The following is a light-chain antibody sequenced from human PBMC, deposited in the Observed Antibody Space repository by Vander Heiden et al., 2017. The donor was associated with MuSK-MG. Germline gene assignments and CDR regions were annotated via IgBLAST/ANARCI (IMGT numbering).Light chain of an antibody. CDR3: SSYTSDSMLV. Sequence: QSALTQPASVSGSPGQSISISCTGTSSDVGGYNYVSWFQQHPGKAPKLIIYDVNNRPAGVSNRFSGSKSGNTAALTISGLQAEDEADYYCSSYTSDSMLVFGGGTKLTVL. J-gene: IGLJ2*01. CDR1: SSDVGGYNY. V-gene: IGLV2-14*01. CDR2: DVN.